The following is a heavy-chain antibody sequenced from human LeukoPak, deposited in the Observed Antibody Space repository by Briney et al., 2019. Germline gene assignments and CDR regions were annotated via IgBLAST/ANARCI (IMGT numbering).Heavy chain of an antibody. Sequence: SETLSLTCTVSGYSISSGYYWAWIRQPPGKGLEWIGSIYHGGSTYYNPSLKSRVTISVDTSKNQFSLKLSSVTAADTAVYYCAREGSSGWYYLGYWGQGTLVTVSS. CDR3: AREGSSGWYYLGY. V-gene: IGHV4-38-2*02. D-gene: IGHD6-19*01. J-gene: IGHJ4*02. CDR2: IYHGGST. CDR1: GYSISSGYY.